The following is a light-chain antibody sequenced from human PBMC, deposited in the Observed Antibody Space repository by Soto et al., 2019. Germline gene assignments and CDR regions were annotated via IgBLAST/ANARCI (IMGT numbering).Light chain of an antibody. Sequence: EIVLTQSPAALAFSPGEISTLSCRASQSVDSYLVWYQQKPGQAPRLLIFGASNRATGIPARFSGSGSGTDFTLTINSLEPDDFAVYYCQQRDSWPITFGQGTRLEIK. V-gene: IGKV3-11*01. CDR3: QQRDSWPIT. CDR1: QSVDSY. J-gene: IGKJ5*01. CDR2: GAS.